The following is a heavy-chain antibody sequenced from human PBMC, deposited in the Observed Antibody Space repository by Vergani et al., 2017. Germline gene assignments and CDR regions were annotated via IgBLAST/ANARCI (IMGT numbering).Heavy chain of an antibody. J-gene: IGHJ5*02. CDR1: GYTFSNFG. CDR2: IGKDGMNT. Sequence: QVQLVESAGGVVQPGGSLRLSCDASGYTFSNFGMHWLRQAQGKGREGLAYIGKDGMNTRYRDAVKGRFTVSRDNSKDILYLQMDSLRSEDTALYYCAKYLRDSMDGLPVSWGPGTLVIVSS. V-gene: IGHV3-30*02. D-gene: IGHD2-21*02. CDR3: AKYLRDSMDGLPVS.